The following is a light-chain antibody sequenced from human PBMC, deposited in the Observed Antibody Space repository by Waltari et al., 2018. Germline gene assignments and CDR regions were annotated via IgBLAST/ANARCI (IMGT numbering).Light chain of an antibody. J-gene: IGLJ3*02. CDR2: DVS. Sequence: QSALTQPASVSGSPGQSITIPCPGTATDVGGYNYASWYQQHPGKAPKLIIFDVSSRPSGISNRFSGSKCGNTASLTISGVQPEDEADYYCCSFTSSSTWVFGGGTKLTVL. CDR1: ATDVGGYNY. V-gene: IGLV2-14*03. CDR3: CSFTSSSTWV.